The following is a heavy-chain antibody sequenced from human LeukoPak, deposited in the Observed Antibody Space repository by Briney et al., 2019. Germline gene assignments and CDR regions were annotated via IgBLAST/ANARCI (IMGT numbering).Heavy chain of an antibody. CDR1: GGSFSGYY. D-gene: IGHD6-19*01. V-gene: IGHV4-34*01. CDR3: ARGHYSSGWRRSTPIDY. Sequence: SETLSLTCAVYGGSFSGYYWSWIRQPPGKGLEWIGEINHSGSTNYNPSLKSRVTISVDTSKNQFSLKLSSVTAADTAVYYCARGHYSSGWRRSTPIDYWGQGTLVTVSS. J-gene: IGHJ4*02. CDR2: INHSGST.